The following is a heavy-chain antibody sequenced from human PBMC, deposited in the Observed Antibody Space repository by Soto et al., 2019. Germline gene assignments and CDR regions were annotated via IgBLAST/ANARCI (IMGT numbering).Heavy chain of an antibody. CDR3: ARINDILTGFDY. Sequence: QVTLKESGPVLVKPTETLTLTCTVSGFSLSNARMGVSWIRQPPGKALEWLAHIFSNDEKSYSTSLKSRLTISNDTSKSQVGLTMTNMDPVDTATYYCARINDILTGFDYWGQGTLVTVSS. CDR2: IFSNDEK. J-gene: IGHJ4*02. D-gene: IGHD3-9*01. CDR1: GFSLSNARMG. V-gene: IGHV2-26*01.